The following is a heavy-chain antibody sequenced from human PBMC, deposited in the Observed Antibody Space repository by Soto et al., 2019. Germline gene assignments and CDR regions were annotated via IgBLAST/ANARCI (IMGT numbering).Heavy chain of an antibody. CDR3: ARQPYRSVAAMV. D-gene: IGHD6-6*01. J-gene: IGHJ4*02. CDR1: GGSISSGGYS. Sequence: SETLSLTCAVSGGSISSGGYSWSWIRQAPGKGLEWIGNVYHSGTTYYNPSLKSRVTISVDTSNNQFSLKLSSVTAADTAVYYCARQPYRSVAAMVWGQGTQVTVSS. V-gene: IGHV4-30-2*03. CDR2: VYHSGTT.